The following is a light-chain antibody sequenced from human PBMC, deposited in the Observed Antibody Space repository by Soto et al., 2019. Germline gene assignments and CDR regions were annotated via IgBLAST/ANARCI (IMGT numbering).Light chain of an antibody. V-gene: IGLV2-14*01. Sequence: LTQHASVPGSPGQSFTISCSGTSCDIGTYDHVAWFQQFPGKAPKLMIYEVSNRPSAVYNRYSGSKSGITANLTISGLQAEDEADYYCSSYTSSITYVFGTRTKVTVL. J-gene: IGLJ1*01. CDR3: SSYTSSITYV. CDR2: EVS. CDR1: SCDIGTYDH.